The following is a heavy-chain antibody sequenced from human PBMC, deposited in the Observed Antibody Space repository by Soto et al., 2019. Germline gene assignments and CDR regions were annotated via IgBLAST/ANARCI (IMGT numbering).Heavy chain of an antibody. V-gene: IGHV3-53*01. CDR2: IYSGGTI. D-gene: IGHD5-12*01. CDR3: HGYGY. J-gene: IGHJ4*02. Sequence: EVQVVESGGGLVQPGGSLRLSCAVSGFTVTINYMSWVRQAPGKGLEWVSVIYSGGTIYYADSVKGRLTTSRDTSKNTLYLQMTSLRVDDTAVYYCHGYGYWGQGTLVTVSS. CDR1: GFTVTINY.